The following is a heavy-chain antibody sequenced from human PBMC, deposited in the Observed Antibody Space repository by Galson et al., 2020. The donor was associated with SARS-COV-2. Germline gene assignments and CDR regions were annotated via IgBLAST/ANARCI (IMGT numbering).Heavy chain of an antibody. D-gene: IGHD4-17*01. CDR3: AKGAYGGLRGAVDY. V-gene: IGHV3-23*01. Sequence: GGSLRLSCAASGFTSSSYAMSWVRQAPGEGLEWVSGISGSGTDYADSVKGRFTMSRDNSKNTLYLQMNSLRAEDTAVYYCAKGAYGGLRGAVDYWGQGTPVTVSS. CDR1: GFTSSSYA. CDR2: ISGSGT. J-gene: IGHJ4*02.